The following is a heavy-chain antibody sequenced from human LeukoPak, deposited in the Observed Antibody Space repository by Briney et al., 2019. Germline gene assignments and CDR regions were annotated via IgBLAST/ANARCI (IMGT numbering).Heavy chain of an antibody. CDR1: GGTFSGYA. V-gene: IGHV1-69*04. CDR2: IIPIFGIA. CDR3: ASDIVVVPAAMGNWFDP. Sequence: SVKVSCKASGGTFSGYAISWVRQAPGQGLEWMGRIIPIFGIANYAQKFQGRVTITADKSASTAYMELSSLRSEDTAVYYCASDIVVVPAAMGNWFDPWGQGTLVTVSS. J-gene: IGHJ5*02. D-gene: IGHD2-2*01.